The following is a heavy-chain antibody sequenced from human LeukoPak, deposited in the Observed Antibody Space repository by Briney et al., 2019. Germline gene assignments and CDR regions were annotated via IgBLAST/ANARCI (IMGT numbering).Heavy chain of an antibody. CDR1: TFVLSNYG. Sequence: GGSLRLSCTASTFVLSNYGMNWVRQAPGKGLEWVSFMRSNGNSTYYADSVKGRFTISRDNAKNSLYLQMNSLRAEDTAVYYCARGHYYGSGKEDWFDPWGQGTLVTVSS. CDR2: MRSNGNST. J-gene: IGHJ5*02. V-gene: IGHV3-48*01. CDR3: ARGHYYGSGKEDWFDP. D-gene: IGHD3-10*01.